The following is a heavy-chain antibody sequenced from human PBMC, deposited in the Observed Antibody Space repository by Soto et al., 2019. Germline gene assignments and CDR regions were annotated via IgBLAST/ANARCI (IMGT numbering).Heavy chain of an antibody. J-gene: IGHJ6*03. CDR3: ARTHYSMDV. V-gene: IGHV4-34*01. Sequence: QVQLQQWGAGLLKPSETLSLTCAVYGGSFSDFHWSWIRQPPGKGLEWIGEIHHRGNTNYNPSLRSRVTMSVDTSQNQFSLKMTSVTAVDTAVYYCARTHYSMDVWDKGTTVTVSS. CDR1: GGSFSDFH. CDR2: IHHRGNT.